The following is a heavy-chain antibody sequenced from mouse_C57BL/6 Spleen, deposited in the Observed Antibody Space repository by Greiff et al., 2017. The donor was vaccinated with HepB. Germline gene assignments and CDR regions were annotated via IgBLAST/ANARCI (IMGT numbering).Heavy chain of an antibody. CDR3: VSELFYYFDY. CDR2: IRSKSNNYAT. J-gene: IGHJ2*01. Sequence: EVHLVESGGGLVQPKGSLKLSCAASGFSFNTYAMNWVRQAPGKGLEWVARIRSKSNNYATYYADSVKDRFTISRDDSESMLYLQMNNLKTEDTAMYYCVSELFYYFDYWGQGTTLTVSS. CDR1: GFSFNTYA. V-gene: IGHV10-1*01.